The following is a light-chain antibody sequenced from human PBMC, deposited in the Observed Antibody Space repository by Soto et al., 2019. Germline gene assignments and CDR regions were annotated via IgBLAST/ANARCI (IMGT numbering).Light chain of an antibody. V-gene: IGKV3-11*01. J-gene: IGKJ5*01. CDR1: QSISTC. CDR3: QPRSNWPPFT. CDR2: DAS. Sequence: DIALTQSPAAVSSSKKEGVTITCRASQSISTCLAWYQQKPGKAPKLLIYDASNMETGVPSRFSGSGSGTDFTLTISSLEPEDFAVYYCQPRSNWPPFTSCQGTLPEIK.